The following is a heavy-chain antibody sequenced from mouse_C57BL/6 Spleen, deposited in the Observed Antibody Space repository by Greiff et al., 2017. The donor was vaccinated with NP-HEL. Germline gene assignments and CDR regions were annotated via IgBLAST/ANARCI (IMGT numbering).Heavy chain of an antibody. V-gene: IGHV5-16*01. CDR2: INYDGSST. CDR3: ARDKSYAMDY. Sequence: DVKLVESEGGLVQPGSSMKLSCTASGFTFSDYYMAWVRQVPEKGLEWVANINYDGSSTYYLDSLKSRFIISRDNAKNILYLQMSSLKSEDTATYYCARDKSYAMDYWGQGTSVTVSS. J-gene: IGHJ4*01. CDR1: GFTFSDYY.